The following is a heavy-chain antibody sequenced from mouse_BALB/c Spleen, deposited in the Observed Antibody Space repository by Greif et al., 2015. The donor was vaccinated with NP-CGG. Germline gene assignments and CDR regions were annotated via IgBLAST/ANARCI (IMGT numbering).Heavy chain of an antibody. Sequence: QVHVKQSGAELVKPGAPVKLSCKASGYTFTSYWMNWVKQRPGRGLEWIGRIDPSDSETHYNQKFKDKATLTVDKSSSTAYIQRSSLTSEDSAVYYCASGGNYDYFDYWGQGTTLTVSS. CDR1: GYTFTSYW. CDR3: ASGGNYDYFDY. V-gene: IGHV1-69*02. J-gene: IGHJ2*01. D-gene: IGHD2-1*01. CDR2: IDPSDSET.